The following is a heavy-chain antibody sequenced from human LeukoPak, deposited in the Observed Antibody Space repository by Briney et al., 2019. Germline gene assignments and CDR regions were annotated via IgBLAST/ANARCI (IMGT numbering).Heavy chain of an antibody. D-gene: IGHD6-19*01. CDR1: GGSISSSNW. CDR3: ARARYSSGWYEFDY. V-gene: IGHV4-4*02. CDR2: IYHSEST. J-gene: IGHJ4*02. Sequence: PSETLSLTCAVSGGSISSSNWWSWVRQPPGKGLEWIGEIYHSESTNYNPSLKSRVTISVDKSKNQFSLKLSSVTAADTAVYYCARARYSSGWYEFDYWGQGTLVTVSS.